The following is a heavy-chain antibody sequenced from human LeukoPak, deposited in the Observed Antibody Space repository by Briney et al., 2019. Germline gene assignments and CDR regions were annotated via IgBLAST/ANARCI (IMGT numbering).Heavy chain of an antibody. D-gene: IGHD3-22*01. CDR3: ARRKPNYYDSSGYYFFDY. CDR1: GYSFTSYW. CDR2: IYPGDSDT. V-gene: IGHV5-51*01. J-gene: IGHJ4*02. Sequence: GESLKISCKGSGYSFTSYWIGWVRQMPGKGLEWMGIIYPGDSDTRYSPSFQGQVTISADKSISTAYLQWSSLKASDTAMYYFARRKPNYYDSSGYYFFDYWGQGTLVNVSS.